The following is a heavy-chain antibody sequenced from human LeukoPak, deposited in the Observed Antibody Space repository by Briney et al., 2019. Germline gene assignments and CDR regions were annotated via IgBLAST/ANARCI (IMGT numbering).Heavy chain of an antibody. J-gene: IGHJ4*02. D-gene: IGHD3-22*01. CDR3: ARNFGGGDSSGPYY. Sequence: PGGSLRLSCAASGFTFRTHSMNWVRQAPGKGLEWVSSISSTSTYIYYADSMKGRFIISRDNAKNSLYLQVNSLRAEDTALYYCARNFGGGDSSGPYYWGQGTLVTVSS. V-gene: IGHV3-21*04. CDR2: ISSTSTYI. CDR1: GFTFRTHS.